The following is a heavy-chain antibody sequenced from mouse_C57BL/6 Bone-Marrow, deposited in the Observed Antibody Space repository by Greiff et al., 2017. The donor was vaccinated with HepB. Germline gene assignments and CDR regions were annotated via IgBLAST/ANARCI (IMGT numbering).Heavy chain of an antibody. CDR1: GYAFSSSW. J-gene: IGHJ3*01. CDR2: IYPGDGDT. D-gene: IGHD5-1*01. CDR3: AREGVRGFAY. Sequence: QVQLQQSGPELVKPGASVKISCKASGYAFSSSWMNWVKQRPGKGLEWIGRIYPGDGDTNYNGKFKGKATLTADKSSSTAYMQLSSLTSEDSAVYFCAREGVRGFAYWGQGTLVTVSA. V-gene: IGHV1-82*01.